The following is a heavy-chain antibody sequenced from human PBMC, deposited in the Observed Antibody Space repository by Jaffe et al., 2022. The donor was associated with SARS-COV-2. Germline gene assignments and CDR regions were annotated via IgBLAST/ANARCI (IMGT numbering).Heavy chain of an antibody. CDR2: ISYDGSNK. J-gene: IGHJ4*02. Sequence: QVQLVESGGGVVQPGRSLRLSCAASGFTFSSYGMHWVRQAPGKGLEWVAVISYDGSNKYYADSVKGRFTISRDNSKNTLYLQMNSLRAEDTAVYYCAKDGFYYDSSGPPDYWGQGTLVTVSS. V-gene: IGHV3-30*18. CDR3: AKDGFYYDSSGPPDY. CDR1: GFTFSSYG. D-gene: IGHD3-22*01.